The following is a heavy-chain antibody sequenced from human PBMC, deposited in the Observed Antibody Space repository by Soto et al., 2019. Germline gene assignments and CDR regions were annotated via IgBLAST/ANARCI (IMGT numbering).Heavy chain of an antibody. CDR2: ISYDGGKK. D-gene: IGHD3-22*01. V-gene: IGHV3-30-3*01. CDR1: GFTFSSYA. J-gene: IGHJ4*02. Sequence: GCLRVSCAASGFTFSSYAMHWVRHAPGKGLEWVAVISYDGGKKYYADSVKGRFTISRDNSKNTLYLQMNTLRAEDTAVYYCARDSGNYYDSSCYYYFDYWGQGTLVTVSS. CDR3: ARDSGNYYDSSCYYYFDY.